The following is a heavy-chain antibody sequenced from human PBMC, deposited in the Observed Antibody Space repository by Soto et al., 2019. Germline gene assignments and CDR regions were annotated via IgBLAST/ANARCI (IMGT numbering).Heavy chain of an antibody. CDR3: TRETVAGETGLDY. J-gene: IGHJ4*02. V-gene: IGHV3-23*01. D-gene: IGHD7-27*01. Sequence: EVQLLESGGDLVQPGGSLRLSCAASGFNVGAFTLNWVRQAPGKGLEWVSGISVSDAFIYYADSVRGRFSISSDASANSLLLQMNSLRVDDTALYYCTRETVAGETGLDYWGPGTRVTVSS. CDR2: ISVSDAFI. CDR1: GFNVGAFT.